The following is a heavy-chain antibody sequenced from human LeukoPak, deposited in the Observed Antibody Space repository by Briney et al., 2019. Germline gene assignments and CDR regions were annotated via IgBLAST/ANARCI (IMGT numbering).Heavy chain of an antibody. D-gene: IGHD1-26*01. CDR2: FTTSSSAI. Sequence: GRSLRLSCAASGFSFSNYNMNWGRQGPGKGREWISYFTTSSSAIDYADYVKGRFIISRDNAKSSLYLQMDSMRDEDTAVYYCARDGGGTGGTYHHTFDLWGQGTMVTVSS. CDR3: ARDGGGTGGTYHHTFDL. J-gene: IGHJ3*01. V-gene: IGHV3-48*02. CDR1: GFSFSNYN.